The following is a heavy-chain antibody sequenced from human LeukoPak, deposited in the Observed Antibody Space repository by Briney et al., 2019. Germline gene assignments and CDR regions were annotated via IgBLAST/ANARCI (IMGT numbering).Heavy chain of an antibody. V-gene: IGHV3-21*03. J-gene: IGHJ4*02. D-gene: IGHD6-13*01. Sequence: GGSLRLSCAASGFTFSSYSMNWVRQAPGKGLEWVSSISGSSSYIYYADSVKGRFTISRDNAKNSLYLQMNSLRAEDTAVYYCARVGQQLVQLCYFDYWGQGTLVTVSS. CDR3: ARVGQQLVQLCYFDY. CDR1: GFTFSSYS. CDR2: ISGSSSYI.